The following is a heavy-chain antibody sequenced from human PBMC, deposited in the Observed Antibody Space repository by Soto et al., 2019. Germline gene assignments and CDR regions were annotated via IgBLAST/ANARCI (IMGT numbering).Heavy chain of an antibody. CDR2: ISYDGSNK. D-gene: IGHD2-21*01. J-gene: IGHJ4*02. CDR3: AKGSLWWSRRAVDY. Sequence: GGSLRLSCAASGFTFSSYAMHWVRQAPGKGLEWVAVISYDGSNKYYADSVKGRFTISRDNSKNTLYLQMNSLRAEDTAVYYYAKGSLWWSRRAVDYWGQGTLVTVS. CDR1: GFTFSSYA. V-gene: IGHV3-30-3*01.